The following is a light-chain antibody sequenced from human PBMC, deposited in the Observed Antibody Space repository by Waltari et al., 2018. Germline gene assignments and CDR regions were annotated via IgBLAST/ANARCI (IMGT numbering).Light chain of an antibody. CDR2: DVT. Sequence: QSALTQPASVSGSPGQSITIPCTGTSSTVGGYNPFSWYQQHPGKAPKLMIYDVTSRPSGVSPRFSGSKSDNTASLTISGLQAEDEADYYCSSYTGRSISVVFGGGTKLTVL. J-gene: IGLJ2*01. CDR1: SSTVGGYNP. CDR3: SSYTGRSISVV. V-gene: IGLV2-14*03.